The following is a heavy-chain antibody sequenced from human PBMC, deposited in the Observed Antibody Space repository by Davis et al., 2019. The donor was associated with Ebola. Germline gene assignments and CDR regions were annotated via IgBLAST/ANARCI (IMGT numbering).Heavy chain of an antibody. J-gene: IGHJ6*02. CDR1: GFTFSDYY. CDR3: ARDTYYDFWSGYSPGMDV. D-gene: IGHD3-3*01. Sequence: GGSLRLSCAASGFTFSDYYMTWIRQAPGKGLEWVSAISGSGGSTYYADSVKGRFTIPRDNSKNTLYLQMNSLRAEDTALYHCARDTYYDFWSGYSPGMDVWGQGTTVTVSS. V-gene: IGHV3-23*01. CDR2: ISGSGGST.